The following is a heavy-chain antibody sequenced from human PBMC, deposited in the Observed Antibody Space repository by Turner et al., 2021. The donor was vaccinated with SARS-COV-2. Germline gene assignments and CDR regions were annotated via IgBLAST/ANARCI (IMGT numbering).Heavy chain of an antibody. CDR2: IWYDGSNK. D-gene: IGHD5-12*01. CDR3: ARDGGYSGYAYFDY. J-gene: IGHJ4*02. V-gene: IGHV3-33*01. Sequence: QVQLVESGGGVVQPGRSLRLSCAASGFTFSSYGMHWVRQAPVKGLEWVAVIWYDGSNKYYADSVKGRFTISRDNSKNTLYLQMNSLRAEDTAVYYCARDGGYSGYAYFDYWGQGTLVTVSS. CDR1: GFTFSSYG.